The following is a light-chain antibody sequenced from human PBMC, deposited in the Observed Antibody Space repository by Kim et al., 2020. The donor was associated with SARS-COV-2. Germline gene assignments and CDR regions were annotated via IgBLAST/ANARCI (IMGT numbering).Light chain of an antibody. CDR3: AAWDDSLSGQV. CDR2: RNN. Sequence: GQRGTISCAGSSANIGSNYVDWYQQLPGTAAKLLSYRNNQRPSGVPDRFSGCKSGTSASLAISGLRSEDEADYYCAAWDDSLSGQVFGGGTQLTVL. V-gene: IGLV1-47*01. J-gene: IGLJ2*01. CDR1: SANIGSNY.